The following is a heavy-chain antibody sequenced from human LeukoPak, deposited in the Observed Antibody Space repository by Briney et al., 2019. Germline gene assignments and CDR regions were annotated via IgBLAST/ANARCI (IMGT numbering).Heavy chain of an antibody. Sequence: HAGGSLRLSCAASGLTFSSYWMSWVRQAPGKGLEWVANIKQDGSEKQYVDSVKGRFAISRDNAENSLYLQMNSLKAEDTAVYYCGRFTRSGDSVYWGQGTLVTVSS. CDR1: GLTFSSYW. D-gene: IGHD7-27*01. V-gene: IGHV3-7*04. J-gene: IGHJ4*02. CDR3: GRFTRSGDSVY. CDR2: IKQDGSEK.